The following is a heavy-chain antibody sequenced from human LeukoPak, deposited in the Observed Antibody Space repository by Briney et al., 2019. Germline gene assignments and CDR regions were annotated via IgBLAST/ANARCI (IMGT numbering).Heavy chain of an antibody. CDR1: GVSFNDYY. V-gene: IGHV4-34*01. D-gene: IGHD4-17*01. CDR2: INHSGYT. J-gene: IGHJ4*02. CDR3: TRMTTGHDY. Sequence: PSETLSLTCAVSGVSFNDYYWSWVRQTPGKGLELIGEINHSGYTNDSPSLKSRVTLSIDTSRKQFSLNLRSVTVADTGIYYCTRMTTGHDYWGQGTLVTVSS.